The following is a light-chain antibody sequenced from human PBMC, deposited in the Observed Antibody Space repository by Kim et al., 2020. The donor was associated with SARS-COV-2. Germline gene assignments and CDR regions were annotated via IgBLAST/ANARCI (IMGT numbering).Light chain of an antibody. CDR1: QSVSNY. Sequence: LSPGERATRSCRASQSVSNYLAWYQKKPGQAPRLLIYDASNRATGIPARFSGSGSGTDFTLTISSLEPEDFAVYYCQHRSNWPLTFGGGTKVDIK. V-gene: IGKV3-11*01. CDR3: QHRSNWPLT. J-gene: IGKJ4*01. CDR2: DAS.